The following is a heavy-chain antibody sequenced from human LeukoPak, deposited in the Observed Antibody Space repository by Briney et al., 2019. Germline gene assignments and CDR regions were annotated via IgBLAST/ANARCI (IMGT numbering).Heavy chain of an antibody. Sequence: SETLSLTCSVSGGSISTYYWSWIRQSAGKGLEWIGRIYKSGSSNYNPSLKSRVSMSVDSSKNHFSLNLTSVTAEDTAVYYCARDGYWGQGTLVTVSS. CDR3: ARDGY. CDR2: IYKSGSS. CDR1: GGSISTYY. J-gene: IGHJ4*02. V-gene: IGHV4-4*07.